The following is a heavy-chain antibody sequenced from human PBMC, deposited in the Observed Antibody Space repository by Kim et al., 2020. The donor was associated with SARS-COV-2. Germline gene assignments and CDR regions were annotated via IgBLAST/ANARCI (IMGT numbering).Heavy chain of an antibody. D-gene: IGHD3-9*01. V-gene: IGHV4-34*01. CDR3: ARGRLLRYFDWVGPDAFDI. Sequence: SRVTISVDTSKNQFSLKLSSVTAADTAVYYCARGRLLRYFDWVGPDAFDIWGQGTMVTVSS. J-gene: IGHJ3*02.